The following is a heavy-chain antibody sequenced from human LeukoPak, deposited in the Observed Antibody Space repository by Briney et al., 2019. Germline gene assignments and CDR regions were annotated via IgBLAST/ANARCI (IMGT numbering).Heavy chain of an antibody. J-gene: IGHJ4*02. D-gene: IGHD2-15*01. CDR2: INGSGGST. CDR3: AKYTGSSWRYYFDY. Sequence: GGSLRLSCAASGFTFSSYAMSWVRQAPGKGLEWVSAINGSGGSTYYADSVKGRFTISRDNSKNTLYLQMNSLRAEDTAVYYCAKYTGSSWRYYFDYWGQGTLVTVSS. CDR1: GFTFSSYA. V-gene: IGHV3-23*01.